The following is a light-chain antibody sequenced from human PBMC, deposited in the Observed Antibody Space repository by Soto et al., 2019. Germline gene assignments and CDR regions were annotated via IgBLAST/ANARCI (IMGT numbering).Light chain of an antibody. Sequence: DIVMTQSPLSLPVTPGEPASISCRSSQSLLYSDGYNYLDWYLQKPGQSPQLLIYLGSNRASGVPDRFSGSGSGTEFTLKISRVEAEDVGVYYCMQTLQTRLTFGRGTKVELK. J-gene: IGKJ4*01. CDR3: MQTLQTRLT. CDR1: QSLLYSDGYNY. V-gene: IGKV2-28*01. CDR2: LGS.